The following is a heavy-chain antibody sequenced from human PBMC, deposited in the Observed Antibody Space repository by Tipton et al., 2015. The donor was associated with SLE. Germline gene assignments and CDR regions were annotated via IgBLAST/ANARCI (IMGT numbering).Heavy chain of an antibody. CDR3: ARVAEVYDFWSGRAYYFDY. J-gene: IGHJ4*02. Sequence: GLVKPSETLSLTCAVYGGSFSGYYWSWIRQPPGKGLEWIGEINHSGGTNYNPSLKSRVTMSVDTSKKQLSLKLSSVTAADTAVYYCARVAEVYDFWSGRAYYFDYWGQGTLVTVSS. D-gene: IGHD3-3*01. V-gene: IGHV4-34*01. CDR1: GGSFSGYY. CDR2: INHSGGT.